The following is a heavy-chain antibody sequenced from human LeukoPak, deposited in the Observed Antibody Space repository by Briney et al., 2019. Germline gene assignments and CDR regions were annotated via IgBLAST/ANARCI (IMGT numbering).Heavy chain of an antibody. V-gene: IGHV3-23*01. CDR1: GFTFSSYA. CDR3: AKDDYDFWSGYLQKDGMDV. J-gene: IGHJ6*02. Sequence: GGSLRLSCAASGFTFSSYAMSWVRQAPGKGLEWVSAISGSGGSTYYADSVKGRFTISRDKSKNTLYLQMNSLRAEDTAVYYCAKDDYDFWSGYLQKDGMDVWGQGTTVTVSS. CDR2: ISGSGGST. D-gene: IGHD3-3*01.